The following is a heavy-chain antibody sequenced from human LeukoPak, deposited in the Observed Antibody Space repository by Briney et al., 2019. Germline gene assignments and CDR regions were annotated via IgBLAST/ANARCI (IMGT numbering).Heavy chain of an antibody. V-gene: IGHV4-59*08. D-gene: IGHD3-10*01. Sequence: KPSETLSLTCTVYGGSISSYYWSWIRQPPGKGLEWIGYIYYSGSTNYNPSLKSRVTISVDTSKNQFSLRLSSVTAADTAVYYCARPSMVRGVIHWGQGTLVTVSS. CDR1: GGSISSYY. CDR2: IYYSGST. CDR3: ARPSMVRGVIH. J-gene: IGHJ4*02.